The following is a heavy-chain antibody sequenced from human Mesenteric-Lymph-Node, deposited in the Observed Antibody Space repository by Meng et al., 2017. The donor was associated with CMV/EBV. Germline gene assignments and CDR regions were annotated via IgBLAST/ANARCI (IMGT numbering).Heavy chain of an antibody. CDR3: ARAAYSSGWYPFDY. CDR2: VSGSGGVT. D-gene: IGHD6-19*01. J-gene: IGHJ4*02. CDR1: GFTFSSYG. V-gene: IGHV3-23*01. Sequence: GESLKISCAASGFTFSSYGMSWVRQAPGEGLVWVAVVSGSGGVTYYADSVKGRFTISRDNSKNTLYLQMDSLRAEDTAVYYCARAAYSSGWYPFDYWGQGTLVTVSS.